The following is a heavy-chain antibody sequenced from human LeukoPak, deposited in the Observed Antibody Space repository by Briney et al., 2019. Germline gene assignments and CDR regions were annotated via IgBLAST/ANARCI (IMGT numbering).Heavy chain of an antibody. Sequence: GGSLRLSCGASGFTFNTYAMSWVRQAPGKGLEWVSSISRSSDSTYYADYVKGRVTISRDNSKNTLYLQMTSLRAEDTAVYYCARDGGRETRGRGLQLLWDYWGQGTLVTVSS. V-gene: IGHV3-23*01. D-gene: IGHD3-16*01. J-gene: IGHJ4*02. CDR3: ARDGGRETRGRGLQLLWDY. CDR1: GFTFNTYA. CDR2: ISRSSDST.